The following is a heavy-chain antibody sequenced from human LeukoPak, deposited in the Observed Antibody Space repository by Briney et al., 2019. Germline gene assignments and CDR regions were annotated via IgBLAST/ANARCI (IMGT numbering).Heavy chain of an antibody. V-gene: IGHV1-18*01. Sequence: ASVKVSCKASGYTFHNYGISWVRQAHGQGLEWMGWISPYSGNTDYTERLQGRVTMTTDTSTTTAFMELRSLRSDDTAVYYCARTSGVSAAGSPYYFDYWGQGTLVTVSS. CDR1: GYTFHNYG. CDR3: ARTSGVSAAGSPYYFDY. J-gene: IGHJ4*02. CDR2: ISPYSGNT. D-gene: IGHD6-13*01.